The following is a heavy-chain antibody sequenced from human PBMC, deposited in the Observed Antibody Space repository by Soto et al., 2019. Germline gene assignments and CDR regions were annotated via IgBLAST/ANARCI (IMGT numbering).Heavy chain of an antibody. CDR2: IYYSGST. V-gene: IGHV4-39*01. D-gene: IGHD3-22*01. Sequence: QLQLQESGPGLVKPSEHLSLTCTVSGGSIPRSRSYWGWIRQPPGKGLEWIGNIYYSGSTYYNPSLKSRVTISVDTAKTQFSLKLSSVTAADTAVYYCMLGSGWKDFDYWGQGTLVTVSS. J-gene: IGHJ4*02. CDR1: GGSIPRSRSY. CDR3: MLGSGWKDFDY.